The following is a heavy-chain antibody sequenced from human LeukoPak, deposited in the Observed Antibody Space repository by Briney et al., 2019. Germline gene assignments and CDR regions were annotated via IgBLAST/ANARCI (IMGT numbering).Heavy chain of an antibody. V-gene: IGHV4-59*01. CDR1: GGSINSYY. CDR2: IYYSGST. J-gene: IGHJ5*02. CDR3: ARVHRDGDYEAVGHWFDP. Sequence: PSETLSLTCTVSGGSINSYYWSWIRQPPGKGLEWIGYIYYSGSTNYNPSLKSRVTISVDTSKNQFSLKLSSVTAADTAVYYCARVHRDGDYEAVGHWFDPWGQGTLVTVSS. D-gene: IGHD4-17*01.